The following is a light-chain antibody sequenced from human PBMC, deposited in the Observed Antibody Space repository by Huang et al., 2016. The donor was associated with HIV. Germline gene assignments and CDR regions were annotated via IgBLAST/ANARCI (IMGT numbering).Light chain of an antibody. Sequence: EIVMTQSPATLSVSPGERATLSCRASQSVSRNLAWFQQKPGRAPRLLIYDASIRPFDIPARFSGSGSGTEFTLTISGLQSEDFAVYYCHQYNNWPPTWTFGQGTKVEIK. CDR2: DAS. CDR3: HQYNNWPPTWT. V-gene: IGKV3-15*01. CDR1: QSVSRN. J-gene: IGKJ1*01.